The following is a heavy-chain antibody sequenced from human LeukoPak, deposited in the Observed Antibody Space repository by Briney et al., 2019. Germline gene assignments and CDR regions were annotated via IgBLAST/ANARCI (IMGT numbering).Heavy chain of an antibody. Sequence: QPGGSLRLSCAASGFTFNTYTMNWVRQAPGKGLEWVSYISGSSGIIDYADSVRGRFTISRDNAKNSLYLQMNSLRAEDTAVYYCAKDGDLYGHADYWGQGTLVTVSS. CDR3: AKDGDLYGHADY. CDR2: ISGSSGII. V-gene: IGHV3-48*01. J-gene: IGHJ4*02. D-gene: IGHD4-17*01. CDR1: GFTFNTYT.